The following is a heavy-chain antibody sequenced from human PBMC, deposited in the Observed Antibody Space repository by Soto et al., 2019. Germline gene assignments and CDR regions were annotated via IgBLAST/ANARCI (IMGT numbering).Heavy chain of an antibody. CDR3: ARQSLDRSGGYAGDFDY. CDR2: IYPGDSDT. D-gene: IGHD5-12*01. Sequence: GESLKISCKGSGYSFTSYWIGWVRQMPGKGLEWMGIIYPGDSDTRYSPSFQGQVTISADKSISTAYLQWSSLKASDTAMYYCARQSLDRSGGYAGDFDYWGQGTLVTVSS. CDR1: GYSFTSYW. J-gene: IGHJ4*02. V-gene: IGHV5-51*01.